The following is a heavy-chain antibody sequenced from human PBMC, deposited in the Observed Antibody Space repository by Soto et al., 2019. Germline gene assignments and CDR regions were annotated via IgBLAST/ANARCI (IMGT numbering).Heavy chain of an antibody. CDR3: ATNRTPQRIYFDNSGYYKGFHCYYLDY. CDR2: FDPEDGET. D-gene: IGHD3-22*01. CDR1: GYTLTELS. Sequence: ASVKVSCKVSGYTLTELSMHWVRQAPGKGLEWMGGFDPEDGETIYAQKFQGRVTMTEDTSTDTAYMELSSLRSEDTAVYYCATNRTPQRIYFDNSGYYKGFHCYYLDYWGQGTLVTVSS. V-gene: IGHV1-24*01. J-gene: IGHJ4*02.